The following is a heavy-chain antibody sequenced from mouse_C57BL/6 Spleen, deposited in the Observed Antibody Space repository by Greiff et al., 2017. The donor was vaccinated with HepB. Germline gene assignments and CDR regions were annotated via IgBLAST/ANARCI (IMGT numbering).Heavy chain of an antibody. CDR1: GYTFTSYW. J-gene: IGHJ4*01. Sequence: VKLQQPGAELVKPGASVKMSCKASGYTFTSYWITWVKQRPGQGLGWIGDIYPGSGSTNYNEKFKSKATLTVDTSSSTAYMQLSSLTSEDSAVYYCARIPTTVVAPYAMDYWGQGTSVTVSS. CDR2: IYPGSGST. D-gene: IGHD1-1*01. V-gene: IGHV1-55*01. CDR3: ARIPTTVVAPYAMDY.